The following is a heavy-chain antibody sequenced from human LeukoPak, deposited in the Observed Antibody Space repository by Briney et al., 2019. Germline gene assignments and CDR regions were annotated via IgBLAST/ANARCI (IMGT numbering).Heavy chain of an antibody. CDR2: ISGNGVST. Sequence: PGGSLRLSCAASGFTFSGYPMHWVRQAPGKGLEYVSAISGNGVSTYYASSVQGRFIISRDNSKNTLYLQMGSLRPEDMAVYYCARELDSGNDYWGQGTLVTVSS. D-gene: IGHD4-23*01. V-gene: IGHV3-64*01. CDR3: ARELDSGNDY. J-gene: IGHJ4*02. CDR1: GFTFSGYP.